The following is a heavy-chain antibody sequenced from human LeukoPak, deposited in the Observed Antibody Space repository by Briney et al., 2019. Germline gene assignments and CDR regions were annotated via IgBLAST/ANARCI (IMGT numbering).Heavy chain of an antibody. CDR1: GGSISSYY. CDR2: IYYSGST. D-gene: IGHD6-25*01. V-gene: IGHV4-59*01. CDR3: ARSPPEAIAYDY. Sequence: SETLSLTCTVSGGSISSYYWSWIRQPPGKGLEWIGYIYYSGSTNYNPSLKSRVTISVDTSKNQFSLKLSSVTAADTAVYYCARSPPEAIAYDYWGQGTLVTVSS. J-gene: IGHJ4*02.